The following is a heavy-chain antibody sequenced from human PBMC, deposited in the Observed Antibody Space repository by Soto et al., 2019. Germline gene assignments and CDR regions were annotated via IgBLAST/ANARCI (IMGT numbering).Heavy chain of an antibody. Sequence: SVKVSCKASGGTFSTYTFSWVRQAPGQGLEWMGRIIPIFGTPCYAQKFQGRVTITADKSTSTVYMELSSLRSDDTAVYFCARGLECRGYCLDKPTWFAPWGQGTLVTV. D-gene: IGHD2-15*01. CDR1: GGTFSTYT. V-gene: IGHV1-69*06. J-gene: IGHJ5*02. CDR2: IIPIFGTP. CDR3: ARGLECRGYCLDKPTWFAP.